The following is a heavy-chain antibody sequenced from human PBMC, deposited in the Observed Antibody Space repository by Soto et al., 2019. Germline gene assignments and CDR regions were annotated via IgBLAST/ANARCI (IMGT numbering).Heavy chain of an antibody. Sequence: PSETLSLTCTVSGGSISSSRCHWGWIRQPPGKGLEWIASIKYSGTTFYNPSLKSRVTLSVDTSKNQFALKLSSVTAADTAVYYCARRWGSGIDFWGQGTLVTVSS. CDR1: GGSISSSRCH. CDR2: IKYSGTT. V-gene: IGHV4-39*01. D-gene: IGHD3-10*01. J-gene: IGHJ4*02. CDR3: ARRWGSGIDF.